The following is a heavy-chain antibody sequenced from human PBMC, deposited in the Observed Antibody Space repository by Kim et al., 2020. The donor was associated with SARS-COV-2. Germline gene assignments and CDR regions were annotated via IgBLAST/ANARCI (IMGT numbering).Heavy chain of an antibody. CDR3: ARDRGSGWYFDY. Sequence: PAYDKDFTGRFVFSLDTSVSTAYLQISSLKAEDTAVYYCARDRGSGWYFDYWGQGTLVTVSS. V-gene: IGHV7-4-1*02. J-gene: IGHJ4*02. CDR2: P. D-gene: IGHD6-19*01.